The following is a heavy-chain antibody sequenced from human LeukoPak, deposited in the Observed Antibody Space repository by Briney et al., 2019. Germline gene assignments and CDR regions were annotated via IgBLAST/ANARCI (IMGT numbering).Heavy chain of an antibody. J-gene: IGHJ6*02. CDR3: ARVDSNDYGGLYGMDV. CDR2: ISTNGGST. V-gene: IGHV3-64*01. Sequence: GGSLRLSCAASGFTFSSYAMHWVRQAPGKGLEYVSAISTNGGSTYYANSVKGRFTISRDNSKNTLYLQMGSLRAEDTAVYYCARVDSNDYGGLYGMDVWGQGTTVTVSS. D-gene: IGHD4-23*01. CDR1: GFTFSSYA.